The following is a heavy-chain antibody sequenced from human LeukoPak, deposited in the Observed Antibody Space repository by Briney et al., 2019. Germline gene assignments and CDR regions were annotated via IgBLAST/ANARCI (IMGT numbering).Heavy chain of an antibody. Sequence: GGSLRLSCAASGFTFSGYAMSWVRQAPGKGLEWVSAISGSGGSTYYADSVKGRFTISRDNAKNSLYLQMNSLRAEDTAVYYCARWCSSSSCFRGFDYWGQGTLVTVSS. J-gene: IGHJ4*02. CDR3: ARWCSSSSCFRGFDY. D-gene: IGHD2-2*01. CDR2: ISGSGGST. CDR1: GFTFSGYA. V-gene: IGHV3-23*01.